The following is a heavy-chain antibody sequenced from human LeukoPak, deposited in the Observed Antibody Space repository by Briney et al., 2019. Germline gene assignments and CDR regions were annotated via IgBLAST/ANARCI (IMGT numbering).Heavy chain of an antibody. CDR1: GLTFSSHW. CDR2: ITNDGSST. CDR3: AAQQGGYPAY. V-gene: IGHV3-74*01. D-gene: IGHD6-13*01. Sequence: GGSLRLSCAASGLTFSSHWIHWVRHAPGKGLVWVSRITNDGSSTTYADSVKGRFTISRDNAKNMLYLQVNSLRAEDTAVYYCAAQQGGYPAYWGQGTLVTVSS. J-gene: IGHJ4*02.